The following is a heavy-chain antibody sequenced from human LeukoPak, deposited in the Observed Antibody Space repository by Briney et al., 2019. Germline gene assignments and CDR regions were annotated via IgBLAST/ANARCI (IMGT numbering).Heavy chain of an antibody. CDR2: ITGNSVNT. Sequence: GGSLRLSCAASDFTFNKDWMNWVRQAPGKGLEGASVITGNSVNTFYADSVKGRFTISRDNSKNTLYMYMNSLRAEDAAVYYCVKAASGGWYDTNFDYWGQGTLVTVSS. D-gene: IGHD6-19*01. CDR3: VKAASGGWYDTNFDY. CDR1: DFTFNKDW. J-gene: IGHJ4*02. V-gene: IGHV3-23*01.